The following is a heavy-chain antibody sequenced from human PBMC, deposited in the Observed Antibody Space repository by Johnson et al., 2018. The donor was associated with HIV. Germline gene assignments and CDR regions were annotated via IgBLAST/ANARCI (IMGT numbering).Heavy chain of an antibody. CDR2: ISGSGGST. V-gene: IGHV3-23*04. Sequence: VQLVESGGGLIQPGGSLRLSCAVSGFTFSSSAMSWVRQAPGKGLEWVSGISGSGGSTFYADSVKGRFTISRDNSKNTLYLQMNILTAEDTAVYYCARAPGVRGIDAFVIWGQGTMVTVS. D-gene: IGHD3-10*01. CDR3: ARAPGVRGIDAFVI. J-gene: IGHJ3*02. CDR1: GFTFSSSA.